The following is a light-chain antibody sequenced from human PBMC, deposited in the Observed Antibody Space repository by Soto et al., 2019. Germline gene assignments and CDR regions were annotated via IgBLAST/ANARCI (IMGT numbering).Light chain of an antibody. V-gene: IGKV3-20*01. CDR2: GAS. Sequence: EIVLTQSPGTLSLSPGERATLSCRASQSVSSSYLAWYQQKPGQAPRLLIYGASSRATGIPDRFSGSGSGTDFTLTISRLEPEDFAMYYCKQYGSTPQTFGQGTKVDIK. CDR3: KQYGSTPQT. J-gene: IGKJ1*01. CDR1: QSVSSSY.